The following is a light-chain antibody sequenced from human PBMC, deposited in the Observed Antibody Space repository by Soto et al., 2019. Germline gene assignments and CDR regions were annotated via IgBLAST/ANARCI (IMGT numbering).Light chain of an antibody. J-gene: IGKJ2*01. Sequence: DIVMTQSPDSLAVSLGERATINCKSSQSVLYSSNNKNYLAWYQQKPGQPPKLLIYWASTRESGVPDRFSGSGSGTYFTLTSSSLQAEDVAVYYCQQYYSTPVTFGQGTKLEIK. CDR1: QSVLYSSNNKNY. CDR2: WAS. CDR3: QQYYSTPVT. V-gene: IGKV4-1*01.